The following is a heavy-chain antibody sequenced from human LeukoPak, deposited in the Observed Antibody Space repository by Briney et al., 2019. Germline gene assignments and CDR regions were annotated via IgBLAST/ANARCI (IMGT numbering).Heavy chain of an antibody. Sequence: SVKVSCKASGGTFSSYAISWVRQAPGQRLEWMGRIIPIFGIANYAQKFQGRVTNTADKSTSTAYMELSSLRSEDTAVYYCARDGMAAARPGNLWFDPWGQGTLVTVSS. V-gene: IGHV1-69*04. D-gene: IGHD6-6*01. J-gene: IGHJ5*02. CDR1: GGTFSSYA. CDR2: IIPIFGIA. CDR3: ARDGMAAARPGNLWFDP.